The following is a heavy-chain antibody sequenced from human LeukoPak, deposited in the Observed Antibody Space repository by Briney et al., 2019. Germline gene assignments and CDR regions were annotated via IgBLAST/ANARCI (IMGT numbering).Heavy chain of an antibody. Sequence: GSLRLSCAASGFIFSSYGMHWVRQAPGKGLEWVAVIWYDGSSKYYADSVKGRFTISRDNSKNTLFLQMNSLRAEDTAVYYCARDVGYDYVDYWGQGTLVTVSS. CDR2: IWYDGSSK. D-gene: IGHD3-22*01. CDR1: GFIFSSYG. V-gene: IGHV3-33*08. J-gene: IGHJ4*02. CDR3: ARDVGYDYVDY.